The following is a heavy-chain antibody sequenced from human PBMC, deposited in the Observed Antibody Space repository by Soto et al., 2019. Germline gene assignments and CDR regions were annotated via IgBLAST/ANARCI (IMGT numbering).Heavy chain of an antibody. CDR2: IYSGGNT. CDR1: GFSVNDNY. D-gene: IGHD3-10*01. Sequence: EVQLEESGGGLVQPGGSLRLSCAVSGFSVNDNYLSWVRQAPGKGLEWVSVIYSGGNTDYADSVRGRFTVSRDTSKNTLYLQMNSLRAEDTAVYYCTRDSSYYGAGRGVLDYWGQGTLVTVAS. CDR3: TRDSSYYGAGRGVLDY. J-gene: IGHJ4*02. V-gene: IGHV3-66*01.